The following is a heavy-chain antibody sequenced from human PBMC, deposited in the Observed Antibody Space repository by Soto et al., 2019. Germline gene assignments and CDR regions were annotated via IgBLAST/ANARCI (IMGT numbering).Heavy chain of an antibody. Sequence: SETLSLTCTVSGGSISGYYWSWIRQPPGKGLEWIGYIYYSGSTNYNPSLKSRVTISVDTSKNQFSLKLSSVTAADTAVYYCASLGTGTTVDYWGQGTLVTVSS. CDR2: IYYSGST. V-gene: IGHV4-59*08. CDR3: ASLGTGTTVDY. D-gene: IGHD1-7*01. CDR1: GGSISGYY. J-gene: IGHJ4*02.